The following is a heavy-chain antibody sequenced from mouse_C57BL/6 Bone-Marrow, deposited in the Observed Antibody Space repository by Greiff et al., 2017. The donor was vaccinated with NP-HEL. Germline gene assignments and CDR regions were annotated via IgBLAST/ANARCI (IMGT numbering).Heavy chain of an antibody. Sequence: QVQLQQSGAELVRPGTSVKLSCKASGYTFTSYWMHWVKQRPGQGLEWIGVIDPSDSYTNYNQKFKGKATLTVDTSSSTAYMQLSSLTSEDSAVYYCARTPPDGYYYYWGQGTTLTVSS. D-gene: IGHD2-3*01. CDR3: ARTPPDGYYYY. CDR2: IDPSDSYT. V-gene: IGHV1-59*01. CDR1: GYTFTSYW. J-gene: IGHJ2*01.